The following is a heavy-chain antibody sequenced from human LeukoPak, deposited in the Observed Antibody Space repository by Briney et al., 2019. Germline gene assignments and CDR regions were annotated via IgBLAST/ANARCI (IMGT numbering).Heavy chain of an antibody. J-gene: IGHJ5*02. CDR1: GGSISSYY. D-gene: IGHD3-10*01. V-gene: IGHV4-59*01. CDR3: ARSVNYYGSGSYYDTTGP. Sequence: PSETLSLTCTVSGGSISSYYWSWIRQPPGKGLEWIGYTYYSGSTNYNPFLKSRVTISVDTSKNQFSLKLSSVTAADTAVYYCARSVNYYGSGSYYDTTGPWGQGTLVTVSS. CDR2: TYYSGST.